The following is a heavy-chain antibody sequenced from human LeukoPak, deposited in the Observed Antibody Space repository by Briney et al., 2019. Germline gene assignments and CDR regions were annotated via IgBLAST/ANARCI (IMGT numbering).Heavy chain of an antibody. CDR1: GGSISSTNYY. CDR2: IYYSGST. J-gene: IGHJ2*01. Sequence: SETLSLTCPVSGGSISSTNYYWAWIRQPPGKGLEWIGSIYYSGSTYYNPSLKSRVIISADTSKNQFSLKLSSVTAADTAVYYCARDPEIPDWYFDLWGRGTLVTVSS. CDR3: ARDPEIPDWYFDL. V-gene: IGHV4-39*07. D-gene: IGHD1-14*01.